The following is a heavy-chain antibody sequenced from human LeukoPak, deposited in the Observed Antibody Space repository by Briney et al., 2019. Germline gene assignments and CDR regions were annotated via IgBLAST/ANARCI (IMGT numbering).Heavy chain of an antibody. CDR2: ISSSSSYM. Sequence: GGSLRLSCAASEFSVGSNYMTWVRQAPGKGLEWVSSISSSSSYMYYADSVKGRFTISRDNAKNSLYLQMNSLRAEDTAVYYCARDPYGSGSYYNVFSFFDYWGQGTLVTVSS. CDR1: EFSVGSNY. D-gene: IGHD3-10*01. J-gene: IGHJ4*02. CDR3: ARDPYGSGSYYNVFSFFDY. V-gene: IGHV3-21*01.